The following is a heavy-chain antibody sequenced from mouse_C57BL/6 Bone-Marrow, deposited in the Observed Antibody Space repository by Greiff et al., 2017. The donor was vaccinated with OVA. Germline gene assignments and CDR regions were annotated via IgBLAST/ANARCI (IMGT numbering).Heavy chain of an antibody. J-gene: IGHJ2*01. D-gene: IGHD2-4*01. V-gene: IGHV14-1*01. Sequence: VQLQQSGAELVRPGASVKLSCTASGFNIKDYYMHWVKQRPEQGLEWIGRIDPEDGDTEYAPKFQCKATMTADTTSNTAYLQLSSLTSEDTAVYYCARGEYYDYDGDYFDYWGQGTTLTVSS. CDR3: ARGEYYDYDGDYFDY. CDR2: IDPEDGDT. CDR1: GFNIKDYY.